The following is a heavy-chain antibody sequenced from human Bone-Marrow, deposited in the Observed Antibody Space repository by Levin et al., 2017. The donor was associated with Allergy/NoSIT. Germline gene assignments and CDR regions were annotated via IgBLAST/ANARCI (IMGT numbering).Heavy chain of an antibody. Sequence: SETLSLTCAISGDSVSSDITTWTWIRQSSSRGLEWLGRTFYRSKWYYDYAPSVESRITINPDTSKNQFSLQLSSATPEDTAVYYCARERFISSGKYVLDYWGQGTLVTVSS. CDR1: GDSVSSDITT. CDR2: TFYRSKWYY. D-gene: IGHD1-26*01. V-gene: IGHV6-1*01. J-gene: IGHJ4*02. CDR3: ARERFISSGKYVLDY.